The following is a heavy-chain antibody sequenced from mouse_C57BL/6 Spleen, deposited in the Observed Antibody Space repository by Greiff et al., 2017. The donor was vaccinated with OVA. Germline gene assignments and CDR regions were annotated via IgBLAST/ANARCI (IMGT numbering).Heavy chain of an antibody. Sequence: QESGPGLVKPSQSLSLTCSVTGYSITSGYYWNWIRQFPGNKLEWMGYISYDGSNNYNPSLKNRISITRDTSKNQFFLKLNSVTTEDTATYYCASQFITTVVARGYYAMDYWGQGTSVTVSS. V-gene: IGHV3-6*01. CDR1: GYSITSGYY. CDR2: ISYDGSN. J-gene: IGHJ4*01. D-gene: IGHD1-1*01. CDR3: ASQFITTVVARGYYAMDY.